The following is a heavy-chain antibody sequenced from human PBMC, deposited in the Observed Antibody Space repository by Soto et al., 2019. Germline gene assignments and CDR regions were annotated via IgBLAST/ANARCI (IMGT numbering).Heavy chain of an antibody. D-gene: IGHD1-26*01. J-gene: IGHJ6*03. CDR2: IYYSGST. CDR3: ARELRGWESLTPYYYYYMDV. V-gene: IGHV4-59*01. CDR1: GGSISSYY. Sequence: SETLSLTCTVSGGSISSYYWSWIRQPPGKGLEWIGYIYYSGSTNYNPSLKSRVTISVDTSKNQFSLKLSSVTAADTAVYYCARELRGWESLTPYYYYYMDVWGKGTTVTVSS.